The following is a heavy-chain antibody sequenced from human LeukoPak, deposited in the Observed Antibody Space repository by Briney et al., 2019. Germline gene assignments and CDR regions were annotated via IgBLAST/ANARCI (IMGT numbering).Heavy chain of an antibody. CDR3: ARDYSSSSLRVMDYYYMDV. CDR1: GFTFNTYG. V-gene: IGHV3-30*03. Sequence: GRSLRLSCAASGFTFNTYGMHWVRQAPGKGLEWVAVISYDGSNKYYADSVKGRFTISRDNAKVSLYLQVNSLRAEDTAMYYCARDYSSSSLRVMDYYYMDVWGKGTTVTVSS. CDR2: ISYDGSNK. J-gene: IGHJ6*03. D-gene: IGHD6-6*01.